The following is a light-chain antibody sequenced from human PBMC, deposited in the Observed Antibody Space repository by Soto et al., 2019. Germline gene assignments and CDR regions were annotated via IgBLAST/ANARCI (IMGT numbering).Light chain of an antibody. Sequence: EIVLTQSPATLSLSPGERATFSCRASQSVSSYLAWYQQKPGQAPRLLIYDASNRATGIPARFSGSGSGTDFTLTISSLEPEDFAVYYCQQRSNWRTFGQGNKV. V-gene: IGKV3-11*01. CDR3: QQRSNWRT. CDR1: QSVSSY. J-gene: IGKJ1*01. CDR2: DAS.